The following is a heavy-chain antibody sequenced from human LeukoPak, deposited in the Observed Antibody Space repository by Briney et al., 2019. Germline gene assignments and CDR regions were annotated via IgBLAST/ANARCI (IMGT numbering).Heavy chain of an antibody. Sequence: GGSLRLSCAASGFTFSSYWMHWVRQAPGKGLVWVSRINSDGSSTSYADSVKGRFTISRDNAKNTLYLQMNSLRAEDTAVYYCARSARSSGWFDYWGQGTLVTVSS. CDR1: GFTFSSYW. CDR2: INSDGSST. V-gene: IGHV3-74*01. CDR3: ARSARSSGWFDY. D-gene: IGHD6-19*01. J-gene: IGHJ4*02.